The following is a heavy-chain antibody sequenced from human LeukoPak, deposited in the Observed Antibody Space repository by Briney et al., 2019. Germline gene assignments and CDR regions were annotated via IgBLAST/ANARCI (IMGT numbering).Heavy chain of an antibody. V-gene: IGHV4-34*01. CDR2: INHSGST. Sequence: SETLSLTCAVYGGSFSGYYWSWIRQPPGKGLEWIGEINHSGSTNYNPSLKSRVTISVDTSKNQFSLKLSSVTAADTAVYYCARDVTRASWFDPWGQGTLVTVSS. CDR3: ARDVTRASWFDP. J-gene: IGHJ5*02. CDR1: GGSFSGYY. D-gene: IGHD2-21*02.